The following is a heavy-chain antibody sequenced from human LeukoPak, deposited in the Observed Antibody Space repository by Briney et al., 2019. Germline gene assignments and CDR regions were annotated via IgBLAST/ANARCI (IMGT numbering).Heavy chain of an antibody. CDR1: GFTFSSYE. J-gene: IGHJ1*01. Sequence: GGSLRLSCAASGFTFSSYEMNWVRQAPGKGLEWVSYISNSGSPTYYANSVKGRFTISRDNAKNSLYLQMNSLRAEDTAVYYCASRHYYDRSGWGYFQHWGQGTLVTVSS. V-gene: IGHV3-48*03. CDR2: ISNSGSPT. D-gene: IGHD3-22*01. CDR3: ASRHYYDRSGWGYFQH.